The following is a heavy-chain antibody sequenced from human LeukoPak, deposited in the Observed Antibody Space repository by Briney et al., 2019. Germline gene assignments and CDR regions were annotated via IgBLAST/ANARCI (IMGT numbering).Heavy chain of an antibody. CDR3: ARGVEQWLVRGKYYYYYGMDV. D-gene: IGHD6-19*01. Sequence: SETLSLTCAVYGGSFSGYYWSWIRQPPGKGLEWIGEINHSGSTNYNPSLESRVTISVDTSKNQFSLKLSSVTAADTAVYYCARGVEQWLVRGKYYYYYGMDVWGQGTTVTVSS. CDR2: INHSGST. CDR1: GGSFSGYY. V-gene: IGHV4-34*01. J-gene: IGHJ6*02.